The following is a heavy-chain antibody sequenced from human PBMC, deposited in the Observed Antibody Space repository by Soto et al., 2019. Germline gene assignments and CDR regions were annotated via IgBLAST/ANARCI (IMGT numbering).Heavy chain of an antibody. CDR1: GFTFSDYY. J-gene: IGHJ4*02. Sequence: QVHLVESGGGLVKPGGPLRLSCAASGFTFSDYYMSWIRQAPGKGLEWISSIDSRGRSMYYAGSVKGRFTISRDNAKNSLYLQINSLSADDTAVYYCARQPARNYFAYCGQGTLLTVSS. V-gene: IGHV3-11*01. CDR3: ARQPARNYFAY. D-gene: IGHD6-6*01. CDR2: IDSRGRSM.